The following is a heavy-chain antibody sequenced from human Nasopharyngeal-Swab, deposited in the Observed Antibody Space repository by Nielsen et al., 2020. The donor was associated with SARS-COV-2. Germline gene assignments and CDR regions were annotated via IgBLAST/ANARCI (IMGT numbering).Heavy chain of an antibody. V-gene: IGHV4-4*02. CDR3: ASQIAARFDY. Sequence: WIRQPPGKGLEWIGEIYHSGSTNYNPSLKSRVTISVDKSKNQFSLKLSSVTAADTAVYYCASQIAARFDYWAREPWSPSPQ. J-gene: IGHJ4*02. D-gene: IGHD6-6*01. CDR2: IYHSGST.